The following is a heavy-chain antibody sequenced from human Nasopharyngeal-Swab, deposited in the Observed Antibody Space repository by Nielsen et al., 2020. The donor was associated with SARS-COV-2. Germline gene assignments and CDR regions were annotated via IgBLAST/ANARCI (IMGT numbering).Heavy chain of an antibody. CDR2: ISWNSGST. Sequence: GGSLRLSCAASGFTFDDYAMHWVRQAPGKGLEWVSGISWNSGSTGYADSVKGRFTISRDNAKNSLYLQMNSLRAEDTALYYCAKDEAADIAAAGSIDYWGQGTLVTVSS. J-gene: IGHJ4*02. CDR1: GFTFDDYA. D-gene: IGHD6-13*01. CDR3: AKDEAADIAAAGSIDY. V-gene: IGHV3-9*01.